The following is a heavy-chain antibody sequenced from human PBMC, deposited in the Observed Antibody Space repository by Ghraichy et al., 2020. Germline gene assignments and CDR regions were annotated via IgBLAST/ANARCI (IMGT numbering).Heavy chain of an antibody. V-gene: IGHV1-2*02. CDR3: ATNQMGLYTGLDY. CDR1: GYTFTAHD. D-gene: IGHD3-16*01. Sequence: ASVKVSCKTAGYTFTAHDLNSVRQAPGQGLNWMGKINPNTGDTNYAQNFQGRVTLTRDTSIATAYMELSSLGSDDTALYYCATNQMGLYTGLDYWGQGTPVIVSS. J-gene: IGHJ4*02. CDR2: INPNTGDT.